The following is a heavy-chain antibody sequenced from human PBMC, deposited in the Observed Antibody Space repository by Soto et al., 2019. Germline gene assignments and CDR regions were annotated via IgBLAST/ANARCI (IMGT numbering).Heavy chain of an antibody. CDR2: INPNSGGT. CDR1: GYTFTGYY. CDR3: ARGCSSTSCYLYYYYGMDV. J-gene: IGHJ6*02. V-gene: IGHV1-2*04. Sequence: ASVKVSCKASGYTFTGYYMHWVRQAPGQGLEWMGWINPNSGGTNYAQKFQGWVTMTRDTSISTAYMELSRLRSDDTAVYYCARGCSSTSCYLYYYYGMDVWGQGNTVTVSS. D-gene: IGHD2-2*01.